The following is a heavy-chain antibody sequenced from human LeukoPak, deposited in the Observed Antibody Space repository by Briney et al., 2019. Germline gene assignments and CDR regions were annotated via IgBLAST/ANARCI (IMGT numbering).Heavy chain of an antibody. CDR1: GGSISSSSFF. CDR3: AKLTCSSTFCPLDY. CDR2: VSYSGTT. D-gene: IGHD2-2*01. J-gene: IGHJ4*02. Sequence: SETLSLNCTVSGGSISSSSFFWAWIRQPPGKGLEWIGTVSYSGTTYYSPSLKSRVTISVDTSKNQFSLRLTSVTAADTALYYCAKLTCSSTFCPLDYWGQGTLVTVSS. V-gene: IGHV4-39*01.